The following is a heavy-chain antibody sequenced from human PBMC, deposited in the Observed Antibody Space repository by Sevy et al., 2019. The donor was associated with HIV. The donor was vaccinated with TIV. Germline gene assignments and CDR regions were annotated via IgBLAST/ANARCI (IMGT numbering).Heavy chain of an antibody. CDR2: IRSNANSYAT. V-gene: IGHV3-73*01. D-gene: IGHD6-6*01. CDR1: GFTFSGSA. Sequence: SGYLRLSCAASGFTFSGSAMHWVRQASGKGLEWVGRIRSNANSYATAYAASVKGRFTISRDASKNTAYLQMNSLKTEDTAVYYCTRGRGGSSSSMDYHYYYGMDVWGQGTTVYVSS. CDR3: TRGRGGSSSSMDYHYYYGMDV. J-gene: IGHJ6*02.